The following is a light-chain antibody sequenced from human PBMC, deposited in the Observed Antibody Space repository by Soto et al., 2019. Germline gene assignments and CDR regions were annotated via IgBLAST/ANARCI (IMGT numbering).Light chain of an antibody. CDR2: EVI. CDR1: SSDVGRHNY. J-gene: IGLJ2*01. CDR3: SSYAGTNNYVV. V-gene: IGLV2-8*01. Sequence: QSALTQPPSASGSPGQSVTISCTGTSSDVGRHNYVSWYQQHPGKAPKLMIYEVIKRPSGVPDRFSGSKSGNTASLTVSGLQAEDEADYFCSSYAGTNNYVVFGGGTQLTVL.